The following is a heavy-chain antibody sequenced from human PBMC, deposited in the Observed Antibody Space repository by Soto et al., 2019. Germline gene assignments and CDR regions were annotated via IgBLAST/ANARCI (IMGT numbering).Heavy chain of an antibody. D-gene: IGHD3-3*01. Sequence: GGSLRLSCAASGFTFNTYAMHWVRQAPGMGLEWVAVIWYDGSNKYYADFVRGRFTISRDNSKNTLYLQMNNLRVEDTAVYYCAREASSFWSGYFSWFDPWGQGT. V-gene: IGHV3-33*01. CDR2: IWYDGSNK. J-gene: IGHJ5*02. CDR3: AREASSFWSGYFSWFDP. CDR1: GFTFNTYA.